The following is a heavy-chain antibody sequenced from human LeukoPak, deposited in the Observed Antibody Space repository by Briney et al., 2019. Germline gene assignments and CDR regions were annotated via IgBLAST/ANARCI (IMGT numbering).Heavy chain of an antibody. D-gene: IGHD6-13*01. CDR2: INHSGST. CDR1: XX. CDR3: ARVVAAAGRYFDY. J-gene: IGHJ4*02. Sequence: XXWXXIRQPPGXGLEWIGEINHSGSTNYNPSLKSRVTISVDTSKNQFSLKLSSVTAADTAVYYCARVVAAAGRYFDYWGQGTLVTVSS. V-gene: IGHV4-34*01.